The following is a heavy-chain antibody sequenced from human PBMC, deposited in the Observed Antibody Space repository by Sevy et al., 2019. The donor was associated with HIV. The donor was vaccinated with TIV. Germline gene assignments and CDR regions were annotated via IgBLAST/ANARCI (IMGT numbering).Heavy chain of an antibody. Sequence: GGSLRLSCAASGFTFSSYAMSWVRQAPGKGLEWVSAISIIGTSTYYADSVKGRFTISRDNSKNTLFLQMNSLRAEDTAVYYCAYYGSSVLYYFDYWGQGTLVTVSS. V-gene: IGHV3-23*01. CDR3: AYYGSSVLYYFDY. CDR2: ISIIGTST. J-gene: IGHJ4*02. D-gene: IGHD3-22*01. CDR1: GFTFSSYA.